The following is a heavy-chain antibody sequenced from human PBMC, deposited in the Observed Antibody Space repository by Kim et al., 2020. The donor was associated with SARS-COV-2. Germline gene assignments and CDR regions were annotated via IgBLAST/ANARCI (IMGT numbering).Heavy chain of an antibody. CDR1: GYSISSGYY. D-gene: IGHD2-2*01. CDR3: ARDLLEEVVPAAYFDY. Sequence: SETLSLTCTVSGYSISSGYYWGWIRQPPGKGLEWIGSIYHSGSTYYNPSLKSRVTISVDTSKNQFSLKLSSVTAADTAVYYCARDLLEEVVPAAYFDYWGQGTLVTVSS. J-gene: IGHJ4*02. V-gene: IGHV4-38-2*02. CDR2: IYHSGST.